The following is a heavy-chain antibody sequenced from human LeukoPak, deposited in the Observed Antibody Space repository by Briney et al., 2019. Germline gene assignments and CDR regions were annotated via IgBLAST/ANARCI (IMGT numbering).Heavy chain of an antibody. Sequence: GGSLRLSCAASGFTFSSFWMTWVRQAPGKGLEWVANIKQDGSEKYYVDSVRGRFTISRDNATNSLYLQMNSLRVEDTAVYYCARDLNYFDYWGQGTLVTVSS. CDR3: ARDLNYFDY. J-gene: IGHJ4*02. V-gene: IGHV3-7*01. CDR1: GFTFSSFW. CDR2: IKQDGSEK.